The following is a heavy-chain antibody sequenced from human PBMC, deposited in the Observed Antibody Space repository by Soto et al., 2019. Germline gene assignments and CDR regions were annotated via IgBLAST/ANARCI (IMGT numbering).Heavy chain of an antibody. CDR1: GGSVSSDYW. CDR3: ARDRPSYGRNFEY. CDR2: IYHSGRT. D-gene: IGHD1-26*01. J-gene: IGHJ4*02. V-gene: IGHV4-4*02. Sequence: QVQLQESGPGVVKPSGTLSLTCAVSGGSVSSDYWLGLVRLPPGKGLEWIGEIYHSGRTNYNPSLKSRVTISLDKSKNQLSLILSSVAAAATAVYYCARDRPSYGRNFEYWGQGTLVTVSS.